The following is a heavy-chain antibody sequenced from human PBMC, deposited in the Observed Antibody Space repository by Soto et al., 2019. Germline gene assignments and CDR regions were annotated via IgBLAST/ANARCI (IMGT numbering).Heavy chain of an antibody. J-gene: IGHJ6*02. CDR3: ARDHLRGDYWEAYYYYGTDV. D-gene: IGHD4-17*01. CDR1: GYTFTSYG. Sequence: QVQLVQSGAEVKKPGASVKVSCKASGYTFTSYGISWVRQAPGQGLEWMGWISAYNGNTNYAQKLQGRVTMTTDTSTSTAYMELRSLRSDDTAVYYCARDHLRGDYWEAYYYYGTDVWGQGTTVTVSS. V-gene: IGHV1-18*01. CDR2: ISAYNGNT.